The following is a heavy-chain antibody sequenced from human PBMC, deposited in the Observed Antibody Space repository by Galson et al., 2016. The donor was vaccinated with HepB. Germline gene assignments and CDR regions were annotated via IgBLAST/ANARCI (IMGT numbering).Heavy chain of an antibody. CDR2: ISNTGGTT. CDR3: AKTSASSGSYYYYPLDV. V-gene: IGHV3-23*01. J-gene: IGHJ6*01. Sequence: SLRLSCAASGFTFTTYAMSWVRQTPGQGLEWVSAISNTGGTTSSADSVTGSFTISRANTRNTLFLQMNSLRAEDTAVYHSAKTSASSGSYYYYPLDVWGQGTTVTVSS. D-gene: IGHD6-6*01. CDR1: GFTFTTYA.